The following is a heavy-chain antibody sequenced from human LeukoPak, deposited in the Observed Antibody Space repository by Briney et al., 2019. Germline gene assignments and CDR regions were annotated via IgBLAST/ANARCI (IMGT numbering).Heavy chain of an antibody. CDR3: ARFYGSGSYYKDVYYFDY. V-gene: IGHV4-61*01. Sequence: PSETLSLTCIVSGGSVSSGSYYWSWIRQPPGKGLEWIGYIYNSVSTNYNPSLKSRVTISVDTSKNQFSLKLSSVTAADTAVYYCARFYGSGSYYKDVYYFDYWGQGTLVTVSS. CDR2: IYNSVST. J-gene: IGHJ4*02. D-gene: IGHD3-10*01. CDR1: GGSVSSGSYY.